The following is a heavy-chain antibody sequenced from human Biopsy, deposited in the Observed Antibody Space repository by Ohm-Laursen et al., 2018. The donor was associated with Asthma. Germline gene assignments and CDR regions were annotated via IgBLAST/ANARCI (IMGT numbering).Heavy chain of an antibody. CDR2: VFWSGTT. CDR1: GGSISNSNYY. Sequence: SDTLSLTCTVSGGSISNSNYYWGWIRQSPGKGLEWIGFVFWSGTTHYNRSLERRLSISIDTTRNEFSMTLRSVTAADTAVYYCARAKAVEDYPITVNGMDVWGQGTTVTVSS. J-gene: IGHJ6*02. D-gene: IGHD4-11*01. CDR3: ARAKAVEDYPITVNGMDV. V-gene: IGHV4-39*07.